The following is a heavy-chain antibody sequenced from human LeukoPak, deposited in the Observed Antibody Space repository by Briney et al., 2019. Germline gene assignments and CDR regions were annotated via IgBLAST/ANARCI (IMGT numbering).Heavy chain of an antibody. CDR1: GFTFSNYN. Sequence: PGGSLRLSCAASGFTFSNYNMNWVRQAPVKGLEWVSYISSSSSTIYYADSVKGRITISRDNAKNSLYLQMNSLRAEDTAVYYCARDKNPNYYYDSSGYYGPRWFDPWGQGTLVTVSS. D-gene: IGHD3-22*01. V-gene: IGHV3-48*01. CDR3: ARDKNPNYYYDSSGYYGPRWFDP. J-gene: IGHJ5*02. CDR2: ISSSSSTI.